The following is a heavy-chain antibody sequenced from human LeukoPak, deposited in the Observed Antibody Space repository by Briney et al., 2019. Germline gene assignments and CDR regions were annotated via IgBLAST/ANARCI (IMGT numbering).Heavy chain of an antibody. CDR3: ARDLDYYGSGSYGD. Sequence: ASVKVSCKASGYTFTGYYMHWVRQAPGQGLEWMGRINPNSGGTNYTQKFQGRVTVTRDTSISTAYMELSRLSSDDRAVYYCARDLDYYGSGSYGDWGQGTLVTVSS. V-gene: IGHV1-2*06. CDR2: INPNSGGT. J-gene: IGHJ4*02. D-gene: IGHD3-10*01. CDR1: GYTFTGYY.